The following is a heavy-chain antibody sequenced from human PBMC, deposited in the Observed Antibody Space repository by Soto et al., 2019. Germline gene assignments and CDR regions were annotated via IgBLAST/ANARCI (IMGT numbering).Heavy chain of an antibody. V-gene: IGHV4-34*01. Sequence: QVQLQQWGAGLLKPSETLSLTCAVYGGSFSGYYWSWIRQPPGKGLECIGEINHSGSTNYNPSLKRRVTISVDTSKNQFSLKLSSVTAADTAVYYFARVPRYGRCFDYWGQGNLVTVSS. CDR3: ARVPRYGRCFDY. D-gene: IGHD1-26*01. J-gene: IGHJ4*02. CDR2: INHSGST. CDR1: GGSFSGYY.